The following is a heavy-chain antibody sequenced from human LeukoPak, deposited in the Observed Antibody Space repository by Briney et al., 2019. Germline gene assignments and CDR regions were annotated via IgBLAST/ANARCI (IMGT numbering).Heavy chain of an antibody. V-gene: IGHV4-59*08. D-gene: IGHD3-10*01. CDR2: IYNSGSN. J-gene: IGHJ5*01. CDR1: GGSISSDY. Sequence: SETLSLTCTVSGGSISSDYWQWIRQPPGKGLEWIGYIYNSGSNNYNPSLKSRVTISVDTSKTQFSLKLTSATAADTAVYYCAPRGSRGNGTLVTASS. CDR3: APRGS.